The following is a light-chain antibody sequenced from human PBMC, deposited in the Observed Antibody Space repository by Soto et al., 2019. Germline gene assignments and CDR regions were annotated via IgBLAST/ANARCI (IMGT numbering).Light chain of an antibody. CDR2: EVR. J-gene: IGLJ2*01. CDR3: SSYTTSRTYVV. V-gene: IGLV2-14*01. CDR1: SSDVGGYNY. Sequence: QSALTQPASVSGSPGQSITISCTGTSSDVGGYNYVSWYQQHPGKAPKLMIYEVRNRPSGVSNLFSGSKSGNTASLTISGLQAEDEADYYCSSYTTSRTYVVFGGGTKLTVL.